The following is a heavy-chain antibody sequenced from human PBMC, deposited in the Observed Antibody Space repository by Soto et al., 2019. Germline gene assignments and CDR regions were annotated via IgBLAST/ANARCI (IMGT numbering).Heavy chain of an antibody. D-gene: IGHD3-16*01. CDR1: GFSFGVHY. Sequence: QVQLVESGGALVKPGGSLRLSCAASGFSFGVHYMSWIRQAPGKGLEWISCISDSGTGTYYATSVTGRFTVSRDNTKNSLYLQMNNLRVEDTAVYYCARDRRPSSYVGLNVW. V-gene: IGHV3-11*01. J-gene: IGHJ3*01. CDR2: ISDSGTGT. CDR3: ARDRRPSSYVGLNV.